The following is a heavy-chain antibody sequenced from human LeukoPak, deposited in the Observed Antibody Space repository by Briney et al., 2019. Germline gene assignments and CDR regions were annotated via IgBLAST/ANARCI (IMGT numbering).Heavy chain of an antibody. Sequence: PGGSLRLSCAASGFTFSSYSMNWVRQAPGKGLEWLSSISSSSSYIYYADSVKGRFTISRDNAKNSLYLQMNSLRAEDTAVYYCARVTMVRGVIRYFDYWGQGTLVTVSS. D-gene: IGHD3-10*01. CDR1: GFTFSSYS. CDR2: ISSSSSYI. V-gene: IGHV3-21*01. CDR3: ARVTMVRGVIRYFDY. J-gene: IGHJ4*02.